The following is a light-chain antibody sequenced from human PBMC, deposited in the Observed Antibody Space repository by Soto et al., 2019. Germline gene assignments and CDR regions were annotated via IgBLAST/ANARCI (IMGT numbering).Light chain of an antibody. V-gene: IGKV3-20*01. CDR3: QQYNNWPPVT. J-gene: IGKJ5*01. Sequence: IVLTQSPSTLSLAPGERATLSCRAIQTLSNSFIAWYQQKPGQAPRLLIYDTSSRATGVPDRYSASGSGTDFTLTISRLEPEDFAVYCCQQYNNWPPVTFGQGTRLEIK. CDR2: DTS. CDR1: QTLSNSF.